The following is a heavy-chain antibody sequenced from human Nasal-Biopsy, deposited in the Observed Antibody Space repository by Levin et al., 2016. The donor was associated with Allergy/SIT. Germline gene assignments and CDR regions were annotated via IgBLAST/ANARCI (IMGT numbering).Heavy chain of an antibody. V-gene: IGHV3-7*03. CDR2: IKAGGVEK. CDR1: GFTFSSYG. CDR3: ARDMGVYWNYGAH. J-gene: IGHJ4*02. Sequence: GGSLRLSCAASGFTFSSYGMAWVRQSPGKGLEWVANIKAGGVEKNYVDSVKGRFTISSDNAKNSLYLQMNSLRAEDTAVYYCARDMGVYWNYGAHWGQGTLVTVSS. D-gene: IGHD1-7*01.